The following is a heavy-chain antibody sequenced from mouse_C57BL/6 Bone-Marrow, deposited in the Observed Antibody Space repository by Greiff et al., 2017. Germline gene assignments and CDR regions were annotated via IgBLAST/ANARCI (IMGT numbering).Heavy chain of an antibody. Sequence: EVQVVESGGDLVKPGGSLKLSCAASGFTFSSYGMSWVRQTPDKRLEWVATISSGGSYTYYPDSVKGRFTISRDNAKNTLYLQMSSLKSEDTAMYYCARHVYYGNYYAMDYWGQGTSVTVSS. CDR1: GFTFSSYG. CDR2: ISSGGSYT. J-gene: IGHJ4*01. D-gene: IGHD2-1*01. V-gene: IGHV5-6*01. CDR3: ARHVYYGNYYAMDY.